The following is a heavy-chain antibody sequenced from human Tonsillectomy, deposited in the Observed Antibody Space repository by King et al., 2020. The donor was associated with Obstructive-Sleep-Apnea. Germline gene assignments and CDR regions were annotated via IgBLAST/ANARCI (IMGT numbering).Heavy chain of an antibody. V-gene: IGHV3-49*03. CDR1: GFTFGDYA. D-gene: IGHD3-22*01. Sequence: VQLVESGGGLVQPGRSLRLSCTTSGFTFGDYAMSWFRQAPGKGLEWVGFIRSKAYGGTTEYAASVKGRFTISRDDSKSIAYLQMNSLKTEDTAVYYCTRDAYYDSSAIFDSWGQGTLVTVSS. J-gene: IGHJ4*02. CDR3: TRDAYYDSSAIFDS. CDR2: IRSKAYGGTT.